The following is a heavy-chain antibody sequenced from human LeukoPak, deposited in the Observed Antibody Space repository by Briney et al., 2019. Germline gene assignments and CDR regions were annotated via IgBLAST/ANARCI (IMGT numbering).Heavy chain of an antibody. D-gene: IGHD3-22*01. CDR3: ARDLRITMIVERGPVDY. J-gene: IGHJ4*02. CDR2: IKQDGSEK. Sequence: HSGGSLRLSCAASGFTFSNYPMSYVRQAPGKGLEWVANIKQDGSEKNYVDSVKGRFTISRDNAKNSLFLQMNTLIADDTAVYYCARDLRITMIVERGPVDYWGQGTLVTVSS. CDR1: GFTFSNYP. V-gene: IGHV3-7*01.